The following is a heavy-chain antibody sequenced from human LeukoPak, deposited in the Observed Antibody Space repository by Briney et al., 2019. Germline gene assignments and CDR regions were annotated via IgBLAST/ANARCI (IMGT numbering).Heavy chain of an antibody. Sequence: KPSETLSLTCTVSGGSISSSSYYWGWIRQPPGKGLERIGSIYYSGSTYYNPSLKSRVTISVETSKTQFSLKLSSVTAADTAVYYCARDGQDYGDYYFDYWGQGTLVTVSS. V-gene: IGHV4-39*07. CDR3: ARDGQDYGDYYFDY. CDR2: IYYSGST. D-gene: IGHD4-17*01. J-gene: IGHJ4*02. CDR1: GGSISSSSYY.